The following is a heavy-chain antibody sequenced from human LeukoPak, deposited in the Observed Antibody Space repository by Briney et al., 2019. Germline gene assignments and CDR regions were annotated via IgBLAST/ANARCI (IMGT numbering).Heavy chain of an antibody. CDR3: SRGLDSRKLGY. CDR1: VASFSSGDQY. CDR2: IHPSGML. J-gene: IGHJ4*02. V-gene: IGHV4-31*03. D-gene: IGHD3-22*01. Sequence: SQTLSLTRTVSVASFSSGDQYWNWIRHSPGKGLEWIGSIHPSGMLYNNPSLESRVTISIDTSKNQFSLNLNSVTAADTAVYFCSRGLDSRKLGYWGQGTLVTVSS.